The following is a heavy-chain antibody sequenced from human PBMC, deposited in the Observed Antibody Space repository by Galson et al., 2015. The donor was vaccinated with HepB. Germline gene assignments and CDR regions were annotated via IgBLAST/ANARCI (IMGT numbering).Heavy chain of an antibody. V-gene: IGHV3-74*01. D-gene: IGHD2-2*01. CDR2: INSDGSST. Sequence: SLRLSCAASGFTFSSYWMHWVRQAPGKGLVWVSRINSDGSSTSYADSVKGRFTISRDNAKNTLYLQMNSLRAEDTAVYYCARVVPAAQLDYWGQGTLVTVSS. CDR3: ARVVPAAQLDY. CDR1: GFTFSSYW. J-gene: IGHJ4*02.